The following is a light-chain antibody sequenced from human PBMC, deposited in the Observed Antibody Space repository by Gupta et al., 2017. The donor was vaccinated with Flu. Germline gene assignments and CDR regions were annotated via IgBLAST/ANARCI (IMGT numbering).Light chain of an antibody. Sequence: QSVLTQPPSVSAAPGQKVTISCPGSSSNIGDNYVFWYQQIPGTAPRLVIYENKRRPSAIPDRFSGSKSVTSATLDITGLQTGDEADYYCGAWDGSLRAVVFGGGTKLTVL. CDR2: ENK. CDR3: GAWDGSLRAVV. CDR1: SSNIGDNY. J-gene: IGLJ2*01. V-gene: IGLV1-51*02.